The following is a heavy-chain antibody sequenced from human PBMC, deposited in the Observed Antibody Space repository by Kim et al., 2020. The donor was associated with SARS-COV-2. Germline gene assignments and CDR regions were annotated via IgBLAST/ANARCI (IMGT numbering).Heavy chain of an antibody. CDR2: IYYSGST. CDR1: GGSISTYY. CDR3: ARAVTATGLLDY. J-gene: IGHJ4*02. D-gene: IGHD2-21*02. V-gene: IGHV4-59*01. Sequence: SETLSLTCTVSGGSISTYYWSWIRQPPGKGLEWIGYIYYSGSTNYIPSLKSRVTISLDTSKNQFSLKLNSVTAADTAVYYCARAVTATGLLDYWGQGTLVTVSS.